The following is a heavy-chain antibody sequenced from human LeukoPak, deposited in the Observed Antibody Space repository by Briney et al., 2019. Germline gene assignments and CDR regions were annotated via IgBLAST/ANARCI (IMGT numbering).Heavy chain of an antibody. Sequence: SGPTLVHPTPPFTLPCTFSGFSLSTSGMRVSWIRQPPGKALEWLARIDCDDDKFYSTSLKTRLTISKDTSKNQVVLTMTNMDPVDTATYYCARAQGLAFDYWGQGTLVTVSS. CDR3: ARAQGLAFDY. CDR1: GFSLSTSGMR. V-gene: IGHV2-70*04. D-gene: IGHD3-3*02. CDR2: IDCDDDK. J-gene: IGHJ4*02.